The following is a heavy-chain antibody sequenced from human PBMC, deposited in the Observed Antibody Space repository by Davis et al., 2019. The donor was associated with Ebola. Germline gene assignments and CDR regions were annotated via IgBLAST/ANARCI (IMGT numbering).Heavy chain of an antibody. CDR3: ASPDVNSSGWYWDYYYGMDV. Sequence: GGSLSLSCAASGFRFSSYAMYWVRQAPGKGLEWVAVISYDGSDIRYGDSVKGRFTISRDNAKNSLYLQMNSLRAEDTAVYYCASPDVNSSGWYWDYYYGMDVWGQGTTVTVSS. CDR2: ISYDGSDI. D-gene: IGHD6-19*01. CDR1: GFRFSSYA. J-gene: IGHJ6*02. V-gene: IGHV3-30*04.